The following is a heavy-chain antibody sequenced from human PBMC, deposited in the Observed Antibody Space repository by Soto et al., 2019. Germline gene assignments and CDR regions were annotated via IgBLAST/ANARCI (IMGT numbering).Heavy chain of an antibody. CDR3: ARHGQRWFDF. CDR2: AYFSGST. V-gene: IGHV4-39*01. J-gene: IGHJ5*01. CDR1: GGSISNSGYY. D-gene: IGHD1-1*01. Sequence: QLQLQESGPWLVKPSETLSLKCTVSGGSISNSGYYWGWVRQSPGKGLEWIGSAYFSGSTHYKPSLTSRVTVSVDTSKNQFFLNLSSVTAADTALYYCARHGQRWFDFWGQGTLVTVSS.